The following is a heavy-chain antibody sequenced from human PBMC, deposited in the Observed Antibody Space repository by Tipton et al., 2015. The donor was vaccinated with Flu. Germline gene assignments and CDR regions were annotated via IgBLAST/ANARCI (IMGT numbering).Heavy chain of an antibody. V-gene: IGHV4-4*07. CDR2: IYSSGTT. CDR3: ARGDGGNHEVFHY. J-gene: IGHJ4*02. D-gene: IGHD4-23*01. CDR1: SGSISNHY. Sequence: GLVKPSETLSLTCTVSSGSISNHYWSWIRQPAGKGLEWIGRIYSSGTTTFNPSLRSRVTMSVDTSKNQFSLRLNSLTAADTAIYYCARGDGGNHEVFHYWGQGTLVTVSS.